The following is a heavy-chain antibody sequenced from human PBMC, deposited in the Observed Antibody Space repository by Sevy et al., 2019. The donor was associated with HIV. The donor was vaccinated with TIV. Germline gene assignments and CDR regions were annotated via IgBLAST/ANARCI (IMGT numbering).Heavy chain of an antibody. CDR1: GFSFSWYW. V-gene: IGHV3-7*03. CDR2: IKQDGSEK. Sequence: GGSLRLSCAASGFSFSWYWMSWVRQTPEKGLEWVANIKQDGSEKNYVDSVKGRFTISRDNAKNSLYLQMNSLRDEDTATYYCARRYFDLWGQGTLVTVSS. CDR3: ARRYFDL. J-gene: IGHJ4*02.